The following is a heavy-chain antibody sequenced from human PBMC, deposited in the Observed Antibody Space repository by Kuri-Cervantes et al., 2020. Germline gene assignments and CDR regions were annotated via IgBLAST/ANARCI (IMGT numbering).Heavy chain of an antibody. V-gene: IGHV3-7*01. D-gene: IGHD4-17*01. CDR1: GFTFSGSA. Sequence: GGSLRLSCAASGFTFSGSAMHWVRQAPGKGLEWVANIKQDGSAKYYGDSVKGRFTITRDNSKNSLYLQMNSLRAEATAVYYCARDWATVTSDAFDIWGQGTMVTVSS. CDR3: ARDWATVTSDAFDI. J-gene: IGHJ3*02. CDR2: IKQDGSAK.